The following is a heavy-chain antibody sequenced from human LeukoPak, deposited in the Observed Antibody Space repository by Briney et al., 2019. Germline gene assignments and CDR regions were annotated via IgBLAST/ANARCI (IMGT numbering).Heavy chain of an antibody. Sequence: GGSLRLSGAAPGFTFITIAMSWVRQAPGKGRKWVSCVDVGSDSTYYADSVKRRFTISRDNSKNTLYLQVNSLRAEDTAVYYCAVGGRWFPQYFFDHWGQGTLVSVSS. CDR3: AVGGRWFPQYFFDH. V-gene: IGHV3-23*01. J-gene: IGHJ4*02. CDR1: GFTFITIA. D-gene: IGHD3-16*01. CDR2: VDVGSDST.